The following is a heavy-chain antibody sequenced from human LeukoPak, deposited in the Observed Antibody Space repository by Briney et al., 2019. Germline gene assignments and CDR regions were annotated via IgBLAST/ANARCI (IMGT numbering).Heavy chain of an antibody. CDR2: IDSDGSTT. J-gene: IGHJ4*02. CDR3: ARSVYDSGGYYRVLDY. Sequence: GGSLRLSCAASGFTFSSYWMHWVRQAPGKGLVWVSRIDSDGSTTSYADSVKGRFTISRDNAKNTLFLQMNSLRAEDTAAYYCARSVYDSGGYYRVLDYWGQGTLVTVSS. CDR1: GFTFSSYW. D-gene: IGHD3-22*01. V-gene: IGHV3-74*01.